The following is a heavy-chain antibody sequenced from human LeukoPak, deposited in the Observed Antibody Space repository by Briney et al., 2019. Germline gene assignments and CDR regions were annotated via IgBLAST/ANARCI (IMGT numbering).Heavy chain of an antibody. Sequence: SETLSLTCTVSGGSINSNSYYWGWIRQPPGKGLEWIGSIYHSGNTYYNPSLKSRVTISVDASENQFSLKLTSVTAADTAVYQCVRRDGYNYYLDYWGPGTLVTVSS. J-gene: IGHJ4*02. CDR1: GGSINSNSYY. D-gene: IGHD5-24*01. V-gene: IGHV4-39*07. CDR3: VRRDGYNYYLDY. CDR2: IYHSGNT.